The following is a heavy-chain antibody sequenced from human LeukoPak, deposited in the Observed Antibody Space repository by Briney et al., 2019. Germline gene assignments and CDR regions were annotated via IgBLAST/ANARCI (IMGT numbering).Heavy chain of an antibody. J-gene: IGHJ4*02. CDR2: IKSKTDGGTT. CDR3: TADGGNAYGLDH. Sequence: GGSLRLSCAASGFTFSDAWMSWVRQAPGKGLEWVGRIKSKTDGGTTDYAAPVKGRFTISRDDSKSTLYLQMNSLKTEDTALYYCTADGGNAYGLDHWGQGTLVTVSS. V-gene: IGHV3-15*01. CDR1: GFTFSDAW. D-gene: IGHD3-10*01.